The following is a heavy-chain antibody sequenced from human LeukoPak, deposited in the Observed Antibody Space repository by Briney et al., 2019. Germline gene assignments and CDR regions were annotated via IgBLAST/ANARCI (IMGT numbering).Heavy chain of an antibody. CDR3: AWGYGGNFRFFDY. CDR2: IKQDGSEK. J-gene: IGHJ4*02. CDR1: GFTFSSYW. D-gene: IGHD4-23*01. Sequence: GGSLRLSCAASGFTFSSYWMSWVRQAPGKGLEWVANIKQDGSEKYYVDSVKGRFTISRDNAKNSLYLQMNSLRAEDTAVYYSAWGYGGNFRFFDYWGQGTLVTVSS. V-gene: IGHV3-7*04.